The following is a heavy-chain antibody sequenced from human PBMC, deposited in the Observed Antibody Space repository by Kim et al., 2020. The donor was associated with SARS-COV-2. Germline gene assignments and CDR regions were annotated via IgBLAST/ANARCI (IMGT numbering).Heavy chain of an antibody. V-gene: IGHV3-48*03. CDR2: ISSSGSTI. Sequence: GGSLRLSCAASGFTFSSYEMNWVRQAPGKGLEWVSYISSSGSTIYYADSVKGRFTISRDNAKNSLYLQMNSLRAEDTAVYYCARVGEFSWGWYLDYWGQGTLVTVSS. CDR3: ARVGEFSWGWYLDY. CDR1: GFTFSSYE. J-gene: IGHJ4*02. D-gene: IGHD6-19*01.